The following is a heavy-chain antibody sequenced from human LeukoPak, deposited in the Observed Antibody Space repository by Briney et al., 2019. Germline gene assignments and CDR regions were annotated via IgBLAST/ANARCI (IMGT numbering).Heavy chain of an antibody. Sequence: GGSLRLSCAASGFTLSSYSMNWVRQAPGKGLEWVSSISSSSSYIYYADSVKGRFTISRDNAKNSLYLQMNSLRAEDTAVYYCARGGVGATGSDYWGQGTLVTVSS. CDR3: ARGGVGATGSDY. J-gene: IGHJ4*02. CDR1: GFTLSSYS. V-gene: IGHV3-21*01. D-gene: IGHD1-26*01. CDR2: ISSSSSYI.